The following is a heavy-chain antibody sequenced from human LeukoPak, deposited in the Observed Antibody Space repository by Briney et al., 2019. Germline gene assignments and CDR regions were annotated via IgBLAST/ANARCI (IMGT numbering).Heavy chain of an antibody. CDR1: GGSFSGYY. Sequence: SETLSLTCAVYGGSFSGYYWSWIRQPPGKGLEWIGEINHSGSTNYNPSLKSRVTISVDTSKNQFSLKLSSVTAADTAVYYRARVRDGSGSSVFDYWGQGTLVTVSS. V-gene: IGHV4-34*01. J-gene: IGHJ4*02. CDR3: ARVRDGSGSSVFDY. D-gene: IGHD3-10*01. CDR2: INHSGST.